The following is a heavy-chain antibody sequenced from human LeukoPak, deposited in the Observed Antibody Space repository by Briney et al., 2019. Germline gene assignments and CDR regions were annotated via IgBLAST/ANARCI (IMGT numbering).Heavy chain of an antibody. CDR1: GGSISSSNYY. CDR2: IYYSGST. Sequence: SETLSLTCTVSGGSISSSNYYWGWIRQPPGKGLDWIGSIYYSGSTYYNPSLKSRVKISIDTSKNQFSLRLSSVTAADTAVYYCARAPAHNYYYMDVWGKGTTVTISS. V-gene: IGHV4-39*07. CDR3: ARAPAHNYYYMDV. J-gene: IGHJ6*03.